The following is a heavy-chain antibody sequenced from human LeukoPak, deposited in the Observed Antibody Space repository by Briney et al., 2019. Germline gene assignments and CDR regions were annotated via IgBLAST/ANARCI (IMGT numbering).Heavy chain of an antibody. CDR3: AKDLPATRITMVRGTYGGAFDI. V-gene: IGHV3-30-3*01. CDR1: GFTFSSYA. J-gene: IGHJ3*02. D-gene: IGHD3-10*01. Sequence: GGSLRLSCAASGFTFSSYAMHWVRQAPGKGLEWVAVISYDGSNKYYADSVKGRFTFSRDNSKNTLYLQMNSLRAEDTAVYYCAKDLPATRITMVRGTYGGAFDIWGQGTMVTVSS. CDR2: ISYDGSNK.